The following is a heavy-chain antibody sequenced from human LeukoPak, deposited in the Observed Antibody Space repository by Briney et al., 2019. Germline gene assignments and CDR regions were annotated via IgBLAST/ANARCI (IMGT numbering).Heavy chain of an antibody. V-gene: IGHV3-21*01. CDR2: ISTLSNYI. Sequence: PGGSLRLSCAASGFTFSSYSMNWVRQAPGKGLEWVSSISTLSNYIYYEDSVKGRFTISRDYAKNSLYLQMNSLRAEDTAVYYCARGPSGYHNTGGQGTLVTVSS. D-gene: IGHD5-12*01. J-gene: IGHJ4*02. CDR3: ARGPSGYHNT. CDR1: GFTFSSYS.